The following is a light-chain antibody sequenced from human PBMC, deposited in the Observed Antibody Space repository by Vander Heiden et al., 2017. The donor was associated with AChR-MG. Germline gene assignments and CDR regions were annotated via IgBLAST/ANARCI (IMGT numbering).Light chain of an antibody. CDR3: QQDDNFPYT. Sequence: VIWLTQSPSLLSASTGDRVSISCRMSHDISTHLAWYQQKPGKAPELLIYGASTLQSGVPSRFSGGGAGTDFTLTISYLQSEDFATYYCQQDDNFPYTFGQGTKLEIK. CDR1: HDISTH. V-gene: IGKV1D-8*03. J-gene: IGKJ2*01. CDR2: GAS.